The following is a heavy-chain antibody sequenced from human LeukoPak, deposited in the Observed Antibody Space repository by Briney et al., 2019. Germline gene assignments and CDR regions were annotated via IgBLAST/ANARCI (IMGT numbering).Heavy chain of an antibody. J-gene: IGHJ6*02. V-gene: IGHV1-18*01. Sequence: ASVKVSCKASGYTFTSYGISWVRQAPGQGLEWMGWISAYNGNTNYAQKLQGRVTMTTDTSTSTAYMELRSLRSDDTAVYYCARRGSRMVRGVIITDYYYGMDVWGQGTTVTVSS. CDR3: ARRGSRMVRGVIITDYYYGMDV. CDR1: GYTFTSYG. D-gene: IGHD3-10*01. CDR2: ISAYNGNT.